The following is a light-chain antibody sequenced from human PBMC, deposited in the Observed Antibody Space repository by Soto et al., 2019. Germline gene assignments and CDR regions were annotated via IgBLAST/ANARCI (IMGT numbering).Light chain of an antibody. Sequence: DIQMTQYPSSLSASVGDRVTITCRASQGISNYLAWYQQKPGKVPKLLIYAASTLQSGVPSRFSSLQPEDVATYYCQKYNSAPRAFGGGTKVEIK. V-gene: IGKV1-27*01. CDR3: QKYNSAPRA. CDR1: QGISNY. CDR2: AAS. J-gene: IGKJ4*01.